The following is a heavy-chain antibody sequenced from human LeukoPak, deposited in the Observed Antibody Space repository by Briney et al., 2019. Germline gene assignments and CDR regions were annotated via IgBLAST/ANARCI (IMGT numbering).Heavy chain of an antibody. V-gene: IGHV3-21*01. Sequence: GGSLRLSCAASGFTFSSYSMNWVRQAPGKGLEWVSSISSSSSYIYYADSVKGRFTISGDNAKNSLYLQMNSLRAEDTAVYYCARAGSIAAAKKFDYWGQGTLVTVSS. CDR1: GFTFSSYS. D-gene: IGHD6-13*01. CDR3: ARAGSIAAAKKFDY. J-gene: IGHJ4*02. CDR2: ISSSSSYI.